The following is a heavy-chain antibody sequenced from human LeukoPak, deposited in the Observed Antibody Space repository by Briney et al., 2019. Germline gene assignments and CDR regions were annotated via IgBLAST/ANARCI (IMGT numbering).Heavy chain of an antibody. CDR3: ARGFPSVTIFGVVHFDY. Sequence: ASVKVSCKASGYTLTSYGISWVRQAPGQGLEWMGWISAYNGNTNYAQKLQGRVTMTTDTSTSTAYMELRSLRSDDTAVYYCARGFPSVTIFGVVHFDYWGQGTLVTVSS. CDR1: GYTLTSYG. CDR2: ISAYNGNT. V-gene: IGHV1-18*01. D-gene: IGHD3-3*01. J-gene: IGHJ4*02.